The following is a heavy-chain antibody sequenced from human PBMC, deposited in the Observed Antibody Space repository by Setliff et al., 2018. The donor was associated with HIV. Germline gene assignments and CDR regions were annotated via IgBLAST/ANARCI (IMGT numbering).Heavy chain of an antibody. D-gene: IGHD2-15*01. CDR1: GYTFTTYD. CDR3: AIRREVVVATTRRGLDI. J-gene: IGHJ3*02. CDR2: MNPNSGNT. Sequence: ASVQVSCKASGYTFTTYDINWVRQAAGQGLEWMGWMNPNSGNTGYAQRFQGRLTMTRNASISTAYMELNSLMSEDTAVYFCAIRREVVVATTRRGLDIWGQGTMVTVSS. V-gene: IGHV1-8*02.